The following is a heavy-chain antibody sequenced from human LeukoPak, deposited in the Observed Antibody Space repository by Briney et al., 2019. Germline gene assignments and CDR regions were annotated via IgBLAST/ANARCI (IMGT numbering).Heavy chain of an antibody. D-gene: IGHD6-19*01. J-gene: IGHJ4*02. CDR3: ARHRGAYRSGSDY. V-gene: IGHV5-51*01. CDR2: IYPGDSDT. Sequence: GESLKISCKASGYSFSSYWIGWVRQMPGKGLEWMGIIYPGDSDTRYSPSFQGQVTISADKSISTAYLQWSSLKASDTAMYYCARHRGAYRSGSDYWGQGTLVTVSS. CDR1: GYSFSSYW.